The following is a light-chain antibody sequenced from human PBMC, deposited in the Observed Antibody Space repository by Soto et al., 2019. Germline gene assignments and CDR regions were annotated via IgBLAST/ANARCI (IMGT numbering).Light chain of an antibody. J-gene: IGKJ4*01. CDR3: QQRST. CDR1: QSVSSY. CDR2: DAS. Sequence: EIVLTQTPATLSLSPGERATLSCRASQSVSSYLAWYQQKPGQAPRLLIYDASNRATGIPARFSGSGSGTDFTLTISSLEPEDFAVYYCQQRSTFGGGTNVEIK. V-gene: IGKV3-11*01.